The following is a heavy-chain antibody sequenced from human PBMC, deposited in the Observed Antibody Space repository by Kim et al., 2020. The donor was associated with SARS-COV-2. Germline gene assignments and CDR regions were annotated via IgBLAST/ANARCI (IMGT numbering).Heavy chain of an antibody. CDR1: GGSISSSSYY. CDR3: ARHLSGSYWRANLNFDY. Sequence: SETLSLTCTVSGGSISSSSYYWGWIRQPPGKGLEWIGSIYYSGSTYYNPSLKSRVTISVDTSKNQFSLKLSSVTAADTAVYYCARHLSGSYWRANLNFDYWGQGTLVTVSS. CDR2: IYYSGST. V-gene: IGHV4-39*01. J-gene: IGHJ4*02. D-gene: IGHD3-10*01.